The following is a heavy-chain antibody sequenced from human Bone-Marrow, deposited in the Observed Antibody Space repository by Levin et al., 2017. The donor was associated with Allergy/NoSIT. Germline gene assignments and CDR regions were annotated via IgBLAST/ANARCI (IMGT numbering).Heavy chain of an antibody. V-gene: IGHV5-51*01. J-gene: IGHJ4*02. CDR2: IYPGDSDT. CDR1: GYSFTTYW. CDR3: ARCEGGNICVPYDY. Sequence: KGGESLKISCKGSGYSFTTYWIAWVRQMPGKGLEWMGIIYPGDSDTRYSPSFQGQVTISADKSISTAYLQWSSLKASDTAIYYCARCEGGNICVPYDYWGQGTLVTVSS. D-gene: IGHD2/OR15-2a*01.